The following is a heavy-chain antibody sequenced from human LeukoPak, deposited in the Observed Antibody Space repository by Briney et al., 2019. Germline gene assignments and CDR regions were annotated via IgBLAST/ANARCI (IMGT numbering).Heavy chain of an antibody. CDR3: AKWGDYDILTGYYDPDY. V-gene: IGHV3-23*01. CDR2: ITGSGGTT. Sequence: GGSLRLSCAASGFTFKNYAMSWVRQAPGRGLKWVSAITGSGGTTFYADSVKGRLTISRDNSKNTLYLQMNSLRAEDTAVYYCAKWGDYDILTGYYDPDYWGQGTLVTVSS. CDR1: GFTFKNYA. J-gene: IGHJ4*02. D-gene: IGHD3-9*01.